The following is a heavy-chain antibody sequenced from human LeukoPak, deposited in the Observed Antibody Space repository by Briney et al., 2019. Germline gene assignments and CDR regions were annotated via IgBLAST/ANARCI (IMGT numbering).Heavy chain of an antibody. CDR2: IKQDGSEK. V-gene: IGHV3-7*01. Sequence: PGGSLRLSCAASGFIFRNDWMSWVRQAPGKGLEWVTNIKQDGSEKYYVDSVKGRFTISRDNAKNSLYLQMNSLRAEDTAVYYCARDQRDYYYYYMDVWGKGTTVTVSS. CDR3: ARDQRDYYYYYMDV. D-gene: IGHD6-25*01. CDR1: GFIFRNDW. J-gene: IGHJ6*03.